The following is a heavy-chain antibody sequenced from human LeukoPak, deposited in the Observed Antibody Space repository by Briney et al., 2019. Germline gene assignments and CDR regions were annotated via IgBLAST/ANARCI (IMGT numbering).Heavy chain of an antibody. CDR2: ISYDGSNK. D-gene: IGHD3-10*01. J-gene: IGHJ4*02. Sequence: PGGSLRLSCAASGFTFSSYAMHWVRQAPGKGLEWVAVISYDGSNKYYADSVKGRFTISRDNSKNTLYLQMNSLRAEDTAVYYCARDGNDGFFDHWGQGTLVTVSS. V-gene: IGHV3-30*04. CDR1: GFTFSSYA. CDR3: ARDGNDGFFDH.